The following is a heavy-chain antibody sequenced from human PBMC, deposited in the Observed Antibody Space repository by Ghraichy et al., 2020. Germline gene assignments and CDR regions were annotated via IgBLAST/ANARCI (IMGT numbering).Heavy chain of an antibody. D-gene: IGHD6-19*01. CDR3: AREVAVAGTLDS. Sequence: QTLSLTCVISGDSVSSDSAAWNWIRQSPSRGLQWLGRTYCRSKCYDDYAVSVRSRVTIIPETSKNQFSLQLNSVTPEDTAVYFCAREVAVAGTLDSWGQGTLVTVSS. CDR1: GDSVSSDSAA. CDR2: TYCRSKCYD. V-gene: IGHV6-1*01. J-gene: IGHJ4*02.